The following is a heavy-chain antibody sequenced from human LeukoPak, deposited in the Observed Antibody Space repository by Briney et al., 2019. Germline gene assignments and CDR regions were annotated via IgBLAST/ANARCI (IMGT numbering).Heavy chain of an antibody. Sequence: SETLSLTCAVYGGSFSDYYWAWIRQPPGKGLEWIGEINPSGATNYSPSLKSRVTISVDTSKNQFSLKLSSVTAADTAVYYCAREDPQTTVPEGMDVWGHGTTVIVSS. CDR1: GGSFSDYY. CDR3: AREDPQTTVPEGMDV. D-gene: IGHD4-17*01. J-gene: IGHJ6*02. CDR2: INPSGAT. V-gene: IGHV4-34*01.